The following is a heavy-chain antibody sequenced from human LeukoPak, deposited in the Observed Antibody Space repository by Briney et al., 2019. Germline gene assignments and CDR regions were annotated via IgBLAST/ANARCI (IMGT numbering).Heavy chain of an antibody. J-gene: IGHJ4*02. CDR3: AKDSNPGIVVVPAGRIAARGYFDY. CDR2: IKSKTDGGTT. D-gene: IGHD2-2*01. V-gene: IGHV3-15*01. CDR1: GFTFSNAW. Sequence: GGSLRLSCAASGFTFSNAWMNWVRQAPGKGLEWVGRIKSKTDGGTTDYTAPVKGRFTISRDDSMNTLYLQMNSLRAEDTAVYYCAKDSNPGIVVVPAGRIAARGYFDYWGQGTLVTVSS.